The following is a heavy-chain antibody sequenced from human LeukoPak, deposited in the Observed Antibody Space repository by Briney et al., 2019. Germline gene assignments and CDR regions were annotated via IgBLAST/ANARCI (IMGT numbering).Heavy chain of an antibody. J-gene: IGHJ4*02. CDR1: GFTFSSYS. CDR2: ISYDGSNK. V-gene: IGHV3-30*03. CDR3: ASGVPPEY. D-gene: IGHD1-1*01. Sequence: GGSLRLSCAASGFTFSSYSMNWVRQAPGKGLEWVAVISYDGSNKYYADSVKGRFTISRDNSKNTLYLQMNSLRAEDTAVYYCASGVPPEYWGQGTLVTVSS.